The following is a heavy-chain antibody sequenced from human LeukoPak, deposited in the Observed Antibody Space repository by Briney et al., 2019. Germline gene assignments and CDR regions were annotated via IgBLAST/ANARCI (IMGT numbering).Heavy chain of an antibody. CDR2: IGSSSSYI. CDR3: ASPWRSGTGFDY. CDR1: GFTFSGYS. V-gene: IGHV3-21*01. Sequence: GGSLRLSCAASGFTFSGYSMNWVRQAPGKGLEWVSSIGSSSSYISYADSVKGRFTISRDNAKNSLYLQMNSLRAEDTAVYYCASPWRSGTGFDYWGQGTLVTVSS. J-gene: IGHJ4*02. D-gene: IGHD1/OR15-1a*01.